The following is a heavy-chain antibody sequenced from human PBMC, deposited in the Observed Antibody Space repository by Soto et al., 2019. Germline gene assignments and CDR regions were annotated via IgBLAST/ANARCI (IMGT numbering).Heavy chain of an antibody. V-gene: IGHV1-69*06. CDR1: GGTFSKYS. CDR3: ASTSYCNGSSCYSRHYYGMDV. CDR2: ITPFVDTS. D-gene: IGHD2-21*01. Sequence: QVRLVQSGAEVKKPGSSVKVSCKVSGGTFSKYSLSCVRQTPGQGLEWMGGITPFVDTSNYAQRFLGRVTITADKSTNTAFLEVRGLKSEDTALYFCASTSYCNGSSCYSRHYYGMDVWGQGTTVTVSS. J-gene: IGHJ6*02.